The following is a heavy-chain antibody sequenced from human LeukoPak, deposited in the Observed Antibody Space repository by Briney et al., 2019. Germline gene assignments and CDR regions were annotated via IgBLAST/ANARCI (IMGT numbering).Heavy chain of an antibody. V-gene: IGHV4-61*02. J-gene: IGHJ5*02. D-gene: IGHD5-12*01. CDR1: GGSTSSGSYY. CDR2: IYTSGST. CDR3: ARRYSGYDSYFDP. Sequence: PSETLSLTCTVSGGSTSSGSYYWSWIRQPAGKRLEWIGRIYTSGSTNYNPSLKSRVTISVDTSKNQFSLKLSSVTAADTAVYYCARRYSGYDSYFDPWGQGTLVTVSS.